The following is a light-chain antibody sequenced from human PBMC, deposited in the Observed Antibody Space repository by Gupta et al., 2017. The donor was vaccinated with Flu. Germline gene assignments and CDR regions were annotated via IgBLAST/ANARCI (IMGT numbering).Light chain of an antibody. V-gene: IGKV3-20*01. CDR2: GAS. Sequence: GTLSLSPGERATLSCRASQSINSYSLAWYQQRPGQPPRLLIYGASSRATGIPDRFSGSESGPDFTLTISRLEPEDFAVYYCQQYGSLPRTFGQGTKLEI. CDR1: QSINSYS. CDR3: QQYGSLPRT. J-gene: IGKJ2*01.